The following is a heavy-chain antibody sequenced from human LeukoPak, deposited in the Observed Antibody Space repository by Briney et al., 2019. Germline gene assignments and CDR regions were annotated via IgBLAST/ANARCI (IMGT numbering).Heavy chain of an antibody. CDR2: INSDGSST. V-gene: IGHV3-74*01. CDR1: GFTFSSYW. CDR3: AKDLGYCSSTSCYPDWFDP. Sequence: PGESLRLSCAASGFTFSSYWMHWVRQAPGKGLVWVSRINSDGSSTSYADSVKGRLTISRDNAKNTLYLQMNSLRVEDTAVYYCAKDLGYCSSTSCYPDWFDPWGQGTLVTVSS. D-gene: IGHD2-2*01. J-gene: IGHJ5*02.